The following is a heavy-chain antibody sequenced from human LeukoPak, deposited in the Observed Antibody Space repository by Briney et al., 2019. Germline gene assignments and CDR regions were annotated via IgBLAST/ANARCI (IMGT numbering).Heavy chain of an antibody. CDR1: GYTFTGYY. D-gene: IGHD3-16*02. J-gene: IGHJ3*02. CDR3: ARARLSYYDYVWGSYRQEGGAFDI. V-gene: IGHV1-2*02. CDR2: INPNSGGT. Sequence: ASVKVSCKASGYTFTGYYMHWVRQAPGQGLEWMGWINPNSGGTNYAQMFQGRVNMTRDTSISTASMELSRLRSDDTAVYYCARARLSYYDYVWGSYRQEGGAFDIWGQGTMVTVSS.